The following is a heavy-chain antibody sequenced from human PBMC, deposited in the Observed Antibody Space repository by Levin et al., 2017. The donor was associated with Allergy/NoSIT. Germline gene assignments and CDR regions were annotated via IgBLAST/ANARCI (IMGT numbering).Heavy chain of an antibody. Sequence: AGGSLRLSCAASGFTFSSYGMHWVRQAPGKGLEWVAVISYDGSNKYYADSVKGRFTISRDNSKNTLYLQMNSLRAEDTAVYYCAKDVLLWFRESSNWFDPWGQGTLVTVSS. J-gene: IGHJ5*02. CDR1: GFTFSSYG. CDR3: AKDVLLWFRESSNWFDP. D-gene: IGHD3-10*01. CDR2: ISYDGSNK. V-gene: IGHV3-30*18.